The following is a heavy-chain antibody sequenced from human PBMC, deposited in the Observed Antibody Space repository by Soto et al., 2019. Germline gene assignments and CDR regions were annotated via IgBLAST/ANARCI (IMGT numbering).Heavy chain of an antibody. J-gene: IGHJ4*02. V-gene: IGHV4-34*01. D-gene: IGHD6-13*01. CDR2: INHSGST. Sequence: TLSLTCAVYGGSFSGYYWSWIRQPPGKGLEWIGEINHSGSTNYNPSLKSRVTISVDTSKNQFSLKLSSVTAADTAVYYCARGTRSSWLPLLKYYFDYWGQGTLVTVSS. CDR1: GGSFSGYY. CDR3: ARGTRSSWLPLLKYYFDY.